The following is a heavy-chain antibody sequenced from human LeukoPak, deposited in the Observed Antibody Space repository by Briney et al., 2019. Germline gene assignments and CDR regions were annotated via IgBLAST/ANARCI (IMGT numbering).Heavy chain of an antibody. Sequence: AASVKVSFKASGGTFSSYAISWVRQAPGPGLEWMGRIIPILGIANYAQKFQGRVTITADKSTSTAYMELSSLRSEDTAVYYCARVLAGTTSDAFDIWGQGTMVTVSS. V-gene: IGHV1-69*04. CDR3: ARVLAGTTSDAFDI. J-gene: IGHJ3*02. CDR1: GGTFSSYA. CDR2: IIPILGIA. D-gene: IGHD1-1*01.